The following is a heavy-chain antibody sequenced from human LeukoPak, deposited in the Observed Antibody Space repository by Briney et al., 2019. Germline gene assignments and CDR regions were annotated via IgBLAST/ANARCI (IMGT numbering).Heavy chain of an antibody. Sequence: AGGSLRLSCSASGFTFDDYAVSWFRQAPGKGLEWVGFIRSKAFGGTPEYAASVRGRFTISRDDSKSIAYLQMNSLKTEDTAVYYCTRNTVTVHFDYWSQGTLVTLSS. CDR3: TRNTVTVHFDY. CDR2: IRSKAFGGTP. CDR1: GFTFDDYA. D-gene: IGHD4-17*01. J-gene: IGHJ4*02. V-gene: IGHV3-49*03.